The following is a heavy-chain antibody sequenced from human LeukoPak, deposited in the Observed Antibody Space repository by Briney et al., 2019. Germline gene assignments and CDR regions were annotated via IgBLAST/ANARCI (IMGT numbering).Heavy chain of an antibody. V-gene: IGHV4-59*01. CDR2: IYYSGST. CDR1: GGSISSYY. J-gene: IGHJ4*02. Sequence: SETLSLTCTVSGGSISSYYWSWIRQPPGKGLEWIGYIYYSGSTNYNPSLKSRVTISVDTSKNQFSLKLSSVTAADTAVYYCARDGNYLEFGYWGQGTLVTVSS. CDR3: ARDGNYLEFGY. D-gene: IGHD4-4*01.